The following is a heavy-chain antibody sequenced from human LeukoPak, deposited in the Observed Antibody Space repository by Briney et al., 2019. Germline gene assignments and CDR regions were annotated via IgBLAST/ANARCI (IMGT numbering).Heavy chain of an antibody. CDR3: ARRGVVIRVILVGFHKEAYYFDS. D-gene: IGHD3-22*01. V-gene: IGHV3-23*01. J-gene: IGHJ4*02. CDR1: GITLSNYG. Sequence: GGSLRLSCAVSGITLSNYGMSWVRQAPGKGLEWVAGISGSGGSTNYADSVKGRFTISRDNPKNTLYLQLNSLRAEDTAVYFCARRGVVIRVILVGFHKEAYYFDSWGQGALVTVSS. CDR2: ISGSGGST.